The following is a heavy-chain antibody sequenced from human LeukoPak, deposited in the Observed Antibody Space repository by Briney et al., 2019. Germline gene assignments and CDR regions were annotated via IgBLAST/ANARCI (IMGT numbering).Heavy chain of an antibody. Sequence: GGSLRLSCTASGFTFSDYYMSWIRQAPGKGLEWVSYISSSSSYTKYADSVKGRFTISRDNAKNSLYLQMNSLRAEDTAVYYCARESGLGVISPYSDYWGQGTLVTVSP. V-gene: IGHV3-11*06. CDR2: ISSSSSYT. CDR1: GFTFSDYY. J-gene: IGHJ4*02. CDR3: ARESGLGVISPYSDY. D-gene: IGHD2-21*01.